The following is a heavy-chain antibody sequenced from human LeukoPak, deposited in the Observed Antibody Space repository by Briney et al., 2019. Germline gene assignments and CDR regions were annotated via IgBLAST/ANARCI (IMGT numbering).Heavy chain of an antibody. V-gene: IGHV4-59*12. J-gene: IGHJ3*02. CDR3: ARDWGSEGYYDSSGYLVTDAFDI. CDR2: VYYTGST. CDR1: GGSISSYY. D-gene: IGHD3-22*01. Sequence: SETLSLTCTVSGGSISSYYWIWVRQPPGKGLEWIGFVYYTGSTSYSLSLKSRVTMSVHTSKNQSSLKLSPVTAADTAVYYCARDWGSEGYYDSSGYLVTDAFDIWGQGTMVTVSS.